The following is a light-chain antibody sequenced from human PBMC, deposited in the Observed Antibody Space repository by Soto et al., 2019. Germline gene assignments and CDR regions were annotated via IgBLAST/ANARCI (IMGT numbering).Light chain of an antibody. Sequence: QSALTQPASVSGSPGQSVTISCTGTSSDIGGYNYVSWYQQSPGKAPKLIIFEVSHRPSGVSDRFSGSKSGDTASLTISGLHGEDEADYYCSSYTSRSTLVVFGGGTKLTVL. CDR2: EVS. J-gene: IGLJ2*01. CDR3: SSYTSRSTLVV. CDR1: SSDIGGYNY. V-gene: IGLV2-14*01.